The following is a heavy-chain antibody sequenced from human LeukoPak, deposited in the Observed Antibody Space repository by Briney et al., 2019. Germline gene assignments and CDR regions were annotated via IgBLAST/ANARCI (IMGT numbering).Heavy chain of an antibody. V-gene: IGHV3-23*01. CDR1: GFTFSSYA. CDR3: ARHYGSGSYSPIDFDY. D-gene: IGHD3-10*01. Sequence: GGSLRLSCAAPGFTFSSYAMSWVRQAPGKGLEWVSAISGSGGSTYYADSVKGRFTISRDNSKNTLYLQMNSLRAEDTAVYYCARHYGSGSYSPIDFDYWGQGTLVTVSS. CDR2: ISGSGGST. J-gene: IGHJ4*02.